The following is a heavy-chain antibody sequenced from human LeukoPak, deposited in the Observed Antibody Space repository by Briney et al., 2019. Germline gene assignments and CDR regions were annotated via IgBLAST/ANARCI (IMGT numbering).Heavy chain of an antibody. CDR1: GFTFSSYG. CDR3: AKDLVTMIVVALDY. D-gene: IGHD3-22*01. J-gene: IGHJ4*02. V-gene: IGHV3-30*18. CDR2: ISYDGSNK. Sequence: SGGSLRLSCAASGFTFSSYGMHWVRQAPGKGLEWVAVISYDGSNKYYADSVKGRFTISRDNSKNTLYLQMNSLRAGDTAVYYCAKDLVTMIVVALDYWGQGTLVTVSS.